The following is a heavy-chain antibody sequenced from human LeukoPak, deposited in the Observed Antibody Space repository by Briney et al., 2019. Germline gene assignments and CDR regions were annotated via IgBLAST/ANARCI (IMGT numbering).Heavy chain of an antibody. CDR3: ARGLDYGSGSTVEGH. D-gene: IGHD3-10*01. V-gene: IGHV3-53*01. J-gene: IGHJ4*02. CDR1: GFNVSRNY. CDR2: IYSGGKT. Sequence: GGSLRLSCAASGFNVSRNYMSWVRQAPGKGLEWVSVIYSGGKTFYADPVKGRFTSSRDNSKNRLYLQMNSLRAEDTAMYYCARGLDYGSGSTVEGHWGQGTLVTVSS.